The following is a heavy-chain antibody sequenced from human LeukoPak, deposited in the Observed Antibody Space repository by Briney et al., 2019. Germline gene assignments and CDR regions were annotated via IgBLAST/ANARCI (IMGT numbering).Heavy chain of an antibody. CDR1: GGSIASGSYY. J-gene: IGHJ4*02. CDR2: VHSNGKT. CDR3: VRDIGNFEIDY. V-gene: IGHV4-39*02. Sequence: SETLSLICSVSGGSIASGSYYWGWVRQSPGKGLDWIGSVHSNGKTYYNPSPNNRLIISADTSTDQFSLRLSPVTAADTAVYFCVRDIGNFEIDYWGQGTLVAVSS. D-gene: IGHD1-7*01.